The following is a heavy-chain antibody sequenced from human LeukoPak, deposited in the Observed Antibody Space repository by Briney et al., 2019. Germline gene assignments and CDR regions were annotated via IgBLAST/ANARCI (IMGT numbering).Heavy chain of an antibody. V-gene: IGHV4-30-4*01. CDR3: ARPYYYDSRIDP. CDR1: GGSISSGDYY. J-gene: IGHJ5*02. CDR2: MYYSGSI. Sequence: PSETLSLTCTVSGGSISSGDYYWSWIRQPPGKGLEWIEYMYYSGSIYYSPSLKSRVTMSDDTSKTQLSLKLSSVTAADTAVYYCARPYYYDSRIDPWGQGILVTVSS. D-gene: IGHD3-22*01.